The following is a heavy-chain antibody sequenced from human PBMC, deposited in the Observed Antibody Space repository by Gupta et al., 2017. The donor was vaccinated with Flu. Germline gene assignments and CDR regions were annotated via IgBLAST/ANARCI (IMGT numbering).Heavy chain of an antibody. J-gene: IGHJ6*02. V-gene: IGHV3-74*01. CDR3: ASPYRQGGLYEYQYYYYGMDV. CDR1: GFTFSSYW. CDR2: INSDGSST. D-gene: IGHD2-2*01. Sequence: EVQLVESGGGLVQPGGSLRLSCAASGFTFSSYWMHWVRQAPGKGLVWVSRINSDGSSTSYADSVKGRFTISRDNAKNTLYLQMNSLRAEDTAVYYCASPYRQGGLYEYQYYYYGMDVWGQGTTVTVSS.